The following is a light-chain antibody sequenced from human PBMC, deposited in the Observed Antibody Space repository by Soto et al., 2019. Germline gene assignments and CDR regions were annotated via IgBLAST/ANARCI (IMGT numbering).Light chain of an antibody. V-gene: IGKV3-15*01. CDR1: QSVSSN. Sequence: EIVMTQSPVTLSVSPVEIVTLSCRASQSVSSNLAWYQQKPGQAPSLLIYGAFTRATGIPARFSGTGSGTEFTLTISSLQSEDFALYYCQQYNDWPLTFGQGTKVDIK. J-gene: IGKJ1*01. CDR3: QQYNDWPLT. CDR2: GAF.